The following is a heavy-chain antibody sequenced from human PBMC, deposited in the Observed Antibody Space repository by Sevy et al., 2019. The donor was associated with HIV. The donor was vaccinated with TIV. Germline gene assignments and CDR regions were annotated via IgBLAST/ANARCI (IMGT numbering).Heavy chain of an antibody. D-gene: IGHD6-19*01. Sequence: GRSLRLSCAASGFTFSSYGMHWVRQAPGKGLEWVAIIWYDGSNKKYADSVKGRFSISRDNSKNTLYLQMNSLRAEDTAVYYCAREGIAVAGIGYYFDYWGQGTLVTVSS. CDR1: GFTFSSYG. V-gene: IGHV3-33*01. CDR3: AREGIAVAGIGYYFDY. CDR2: IWYDGSNK. J-gene: IGHJ4*02.